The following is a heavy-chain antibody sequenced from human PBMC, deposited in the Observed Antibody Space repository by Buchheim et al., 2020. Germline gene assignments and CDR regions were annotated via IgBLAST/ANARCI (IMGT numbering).Heavy chain of an antibody. CDR3: ASYCGGDCSDYYFDY. V-gene: IGHV4-59*01. CDR1: GGSISSYY. Sequence: QVQLQESGPGLVKPSETLSLPCTVSGGSISSYYWSWIRQPPGKGLDWIGYIYYSGSTNYNPSLKSLVTLSVTPSKNPFSLKLSSVTAADTAVYYCASYCGGDCSDYYFDYWGQGTL. J-gene: IGHJ4*02. D-gene: IGHD2-21*02. CDR2: IYYSGST.